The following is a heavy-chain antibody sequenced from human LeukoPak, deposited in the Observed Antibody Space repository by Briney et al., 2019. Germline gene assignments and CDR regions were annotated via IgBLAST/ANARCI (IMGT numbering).Heavy chain of an antibody. CDR1: GFTFSNYA. CDR3: AKGGGSRNFDY. D-gene: IGHD1-26*01. V-gene: IGHV3-23*01. Sequence: AGSLRLSCAASGFTFSNYAMSWLRQAPGKGLEWVSLISDSGSSTYYADSVKGRFTISRDNSKNTLYLQMNSLRAEDTAVYYCAKGGGSRNFDYWGQGTLVTVSS. J-gene: IGHJ4*02. CDR2: ISDSGSST.